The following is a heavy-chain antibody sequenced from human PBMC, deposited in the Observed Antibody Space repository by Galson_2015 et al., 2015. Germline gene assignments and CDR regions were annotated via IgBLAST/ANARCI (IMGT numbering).Heavy chain of an antibody. D-gene: IGHD6-6*01. CDR2: ISPNSGGT. CDR1: GYTSTGYS. CDR3: ARDHRIDQSSSSVDYFDY. Sequence: SVKVSCKASGYTSTGYSLHWVRQAPGQGPEWMGRISPNSGGTNYAQKFQGRVTMTRDTSISTAYMELSGLRSDDTAVYYCARDHRIDQSSSSVDYFDYWGQGTLVTVSS. V-gene: IGHV1-2*06. J-gene: IGHJ4*02.